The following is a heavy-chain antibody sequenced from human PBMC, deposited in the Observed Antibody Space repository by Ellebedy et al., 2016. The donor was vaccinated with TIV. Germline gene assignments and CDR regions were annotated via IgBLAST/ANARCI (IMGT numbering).Heavy chain of an antibody. J-gene: IGHJ4*02. V-gene: IGHV4-59*08. Sequence: MPSETLSLTCTVSGGSIRSYYWSWIRQPPGKGLVWIGYMYYSGSTNYNPSLKSRVTISVDTSKNQFSLKLSSVTAADTAVYYCASYSGTYLDYWGQGTLVTVSS. CDR3: ASYSGTYLDY. CDR2: MYYSGST. CDR1: GGSIRSYY. D-gene: IGHD1-26*01.